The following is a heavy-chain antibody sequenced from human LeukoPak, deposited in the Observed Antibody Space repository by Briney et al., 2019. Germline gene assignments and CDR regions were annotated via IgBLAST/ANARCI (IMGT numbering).Heavy chain of an antibody. J-gene: IGHJ3*02. D-gene: IGHD3-3*01. CDR2: ITGGGGNT. CDR3: AKDRDNREWYKDAFHI. V-gene: IGHV3-23*01. CDR1: AFTFSSYA. Sequence: GGSLRLSCAASAFTFSSYAMSWVRQAPGRGLEWVSAITGGGGNTYYADSVKGRFTISRDNSKNTLYLQMNSLRVEDTALYYCAKDRDNREWYKDAFHIWGLGTMVTVSS.